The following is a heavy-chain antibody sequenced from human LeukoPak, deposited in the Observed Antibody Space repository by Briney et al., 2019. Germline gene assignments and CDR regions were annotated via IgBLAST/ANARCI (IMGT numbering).Heavy chain of an antibody. D-gene: IGHD2-2*01. CDR3: AKDLEVGVHEGSISRYDY. Sequence: GGSLRLSCTASGFTFGDYAMSWFRQAPGKGLEWVAVISYDGSNKYYADSVKGRFTISRDNSKNTLYLQMNSLRVEDTAVYYCAKDLEVGVHEGSISRYDYWGQGTLVTVSS. CDR2: ISYDGSNK. J-gene: IGHJ4*02. V-gene: IGHV3-30*04. CDR1: GFTFGDYA.